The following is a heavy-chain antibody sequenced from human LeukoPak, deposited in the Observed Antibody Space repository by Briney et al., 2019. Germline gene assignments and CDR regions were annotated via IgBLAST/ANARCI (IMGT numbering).Heavy chain of an antibody. V-gene: IGHV3-11*04. J-gene: IGHJ3*02. D-gene: IGHD3-10*01. CDR3: ARGAITMLMWGAFDI. CDR1: GFTFRDYY. CDR2: ISSSGSTI. Sequence: GWSLRLSCAGSGFTFRDYYMSWIRPARGKGLEWVSYISSSGSTIYYADSVKGRFTISRDNAKNSLYLQMNSLRAEDTAVYYCARGAITMLMWGAFDIWGQGTMVTVSS.